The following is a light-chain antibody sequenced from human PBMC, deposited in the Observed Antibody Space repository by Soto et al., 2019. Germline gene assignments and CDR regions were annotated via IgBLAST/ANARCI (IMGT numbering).Light chain of an antibody. CDR1: SSDIGAGFD. CDR2: GNT. J-gene: IGLJ1*01. CDR3: QSYENSRTGFYV. V-gene: IGLV1-40*01. Sequence: QSVLTQPPSVSGAPGQRVTISCTGSSSDIGAGFDVHWYQHLPGTAPKLLIYGNTNRPSGVPGQFSGSKSGTSASLVITGLQAEDEADYYCQSYENSRTGFYVFGTGTKVTVL.